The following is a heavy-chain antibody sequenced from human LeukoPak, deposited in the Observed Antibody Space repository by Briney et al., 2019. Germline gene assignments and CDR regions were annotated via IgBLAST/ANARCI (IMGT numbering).Heavy chain of an antibody. V-gene: IGHV3-23*01. CDR1: GCTFSTYW. J-gene: IGHJ4*02. Sequence: GGSLRLSCAASGCTFSTYWMTWVRQAPGKGLEWVSTISGSGDSTYYADSVKGRFTISRDNSKNTLYLQMNSLRAEDTAVYYCARDRGYSCGYWGQGTLVTVSS. D-gene: IGHD5-18*01. CDR2: ISGSGDST. CDR3: ARDRGYSCGY.